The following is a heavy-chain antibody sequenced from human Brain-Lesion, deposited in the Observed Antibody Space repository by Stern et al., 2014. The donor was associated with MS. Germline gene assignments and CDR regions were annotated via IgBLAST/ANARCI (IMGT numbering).Heavy chain of an antibody. D-gene: IGHD2-15*01. J-gene: IGHJ5*02. V-gene: IGHV4-39*02. Sequence: VQLVESGPGLVKPSETLSLTCTVAGGSVSSTSYAWAWIRQPPGKGLEWIGTIYYSGNTYYSPSLQSRLTISLDTSKNRFSLQLRSVTAADTAVYYCAGEEDIRYCSGGSCTGNWFDPWGQGTLVTVSS. CDR1: GGSVSSTSYA. CDR2: IYYSGNT. CDR3: AGEEDIRYCSGGSCTGNWFDP.